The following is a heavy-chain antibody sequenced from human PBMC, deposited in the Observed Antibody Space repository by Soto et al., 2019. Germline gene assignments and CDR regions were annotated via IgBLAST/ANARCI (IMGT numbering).Heavy chain of an antibody. V-gene: IGHV3-33*01. CDR1: GFIFSDFA. CDR2: IWYDGSNE. Sequence: PGGSLRLSCAASGFIFSDFAMHWVRPAPGKGLEWVAEIWYDGSNEYYGDSVKGRFTISRDNSKNTLYLQLNSLRAEDTAVYYCARVPEAGRPLFDYWGQGALVTVSS. J-gene: IGHJ4*02. CDR3: ARVPEAGRPLFDY. D-gene: IGHD6-6*01.